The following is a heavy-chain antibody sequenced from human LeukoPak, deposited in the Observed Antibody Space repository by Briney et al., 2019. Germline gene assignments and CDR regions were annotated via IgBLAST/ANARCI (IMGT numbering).Heavy chain of an antibody. V-gene: IGHV4-4*02. CDR2: IYYSGST. D-gene: IGHD3-3*01. CDR1: SGSISSSNW. J-gene: IGHJ5*02. Sequence: SGTLSLTCAVSSGSISSSNWWSWVRQHPGKGLERIGYIYYSGSTYYNPSLKSRVTISVDTSKNQFSLKLSSVTAADTAVYYCARGIASYDFWSGQNWFDPWGQGTLVTVSS. CDR3: ARGIASYDFWSGQNWFDP.